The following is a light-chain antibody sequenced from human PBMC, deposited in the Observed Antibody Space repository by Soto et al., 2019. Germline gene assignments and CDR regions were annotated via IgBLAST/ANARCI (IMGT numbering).Light chain of an antibody. CDR1: QGIKNY. Sequence: DIPVTQHPSSLSASVGDRVTITCRASQGIKNYLAWYQQKPGETPKLLIYAASTLESGIPPRYSGSGSGTDFTLTINNLPPEEVANYYCQRYYNAPFTFGGGTTVEIK. V-gene: IGKV1-27*01. CDR3: QRYYNAPFT. J-gene: IGKJ4*01. CDR2: AAS.